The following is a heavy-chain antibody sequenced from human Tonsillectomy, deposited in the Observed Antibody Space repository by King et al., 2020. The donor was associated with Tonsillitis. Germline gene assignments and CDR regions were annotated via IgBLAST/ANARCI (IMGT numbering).Heavy chain of an antibody. V-gene: IGHV3-30*01. CDR3: AIGHGDSTGYTNAFDI. CDR1: GFTFSSYS. CDR2: MSYDGNNK. D-gene: IGHD3-22*01. Sequence: VQLVESGGGVVQPGRSLRLSCAASGFTFSSYSMHWVRQAPGKGLEWVAVMSYDGNNKYYADSVKGRFTISRDNSKNTLYLQMNSLRAEDTAVYYCAIGHGDSTGYTNAFDIWGQGTLVTVSS. J-gene: IGHJ3*02.